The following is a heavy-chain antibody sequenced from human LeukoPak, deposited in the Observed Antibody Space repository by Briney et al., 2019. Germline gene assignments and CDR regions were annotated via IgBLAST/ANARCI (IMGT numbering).Heavy chain of an antibody. J-gene: IGHJ5*02. V-gene: IGHV3-21*01. Sequence: GGSLGLSCAASGFTFSSYSMNWVRQAPGKGLEWVSSISSSSSYIYYADSVKGRFTISRDNAKNSLYLQMNSLRAEDTAVYYCARGAAANRDPWGQGTLVTVSS. CDR2: ISSSSSYI. CDR1: GFTFSSYS. D-gene: IGHD6-13*01. CDR3: ARGAAANRDP.